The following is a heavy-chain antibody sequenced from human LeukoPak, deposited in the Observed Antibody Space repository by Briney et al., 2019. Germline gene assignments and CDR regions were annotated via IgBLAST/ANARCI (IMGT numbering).Heavy chain of an antibody. D-gene: IGHD1-7*01. V-gene: IGHV3-30*02. J-gene: IGHJ4*02. CDR3: AKVGWNYPPTDY. Sequence: GGSLRLSCAASGFTFSSYGMHWVRQAPGKGLEWVAFIRYDGSNKYYADSVKGRFTISRDNSKNTLYLQMNSLRAEDTAVYYCAKVGWNYPPTDYWGQGTLVTVSS. CDR2: IRYDGSNK. CDR1: GFTFSSYG.